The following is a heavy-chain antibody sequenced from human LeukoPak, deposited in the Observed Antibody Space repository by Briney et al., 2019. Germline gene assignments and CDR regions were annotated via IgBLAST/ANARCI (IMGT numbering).Heavy chain of an antibody. V-gene: IGHV3-7*01. CDR2: IKQDGSEK. D-gene: IGHD1-26*01. CDR1: GFTFSSYW. Sequence: GGSLRLSCAASGFTFSSYWVSWVRQAPGKGLEWVANIKQDGSEKYYVDSVKGRFTISRDNAKNSLYLQMNSLRAEDTAVYYCASVSGRGFDYWGQGTLVTISS. J-gene: IGHJ4*02. CDR3: ASVSGRGFDY.